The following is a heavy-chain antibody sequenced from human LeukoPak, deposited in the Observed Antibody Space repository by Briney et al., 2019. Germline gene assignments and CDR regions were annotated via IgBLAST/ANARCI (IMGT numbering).Heavy chain of an antibody. V-gene: IGHV3-33*01. J-gene: IGHJ5*02. Sequence: GGSLRLPCAASGFTFSSYGMHWVRQAPGKGLEWVAVIWYDGSNKYYADSVKGRFTISRDNSKNTLYLQMNSLRAEDTAVYYCARGINYGSAGSWFDPWGQGTLVTVSS. D-gene: IGHD3-10*01. CDR1: GFTFSSYG. CDR2: IWYDGSNK. CDR3: ARGINYGSAGSWFDP.